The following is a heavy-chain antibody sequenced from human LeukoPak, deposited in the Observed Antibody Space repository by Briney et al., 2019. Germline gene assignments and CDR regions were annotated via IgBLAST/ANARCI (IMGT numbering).Heavy chain of an antibody. Sequence: SETLSLTCVVYGGSFSGYYWSWIRQPPGKGLEWIGEINHSGSTNYNPSLKSRVTISVDTSKNQFSLKLSSVTAADTAVYYCAKYYYDSSGYYDDAFDIWGQGTMVTVSS. CDR3: AKYYYDSSGYYDDAFDI. CDR2: INHSGST. CDR1: GGSFSGYY. V-gene: IGHV4-34*01. J-gene: IGHJ3*02. D-gene: IGHD3-22*01.